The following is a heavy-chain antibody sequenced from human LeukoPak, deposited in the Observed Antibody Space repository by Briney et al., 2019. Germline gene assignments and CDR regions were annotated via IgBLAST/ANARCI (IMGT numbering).Heavy chain of an antibody. V-gene: IGHV3-21*04. CDR2: ISSSSSYI. CDR1: GFTCSRDS. J-gene: IGHJ4*02. D-gene: IGHD3-22*01. Sequence: RGSLRLSCAASGFTCSRDSLNWVRQAPRKGLEWVSSISSSSSYIYYADSVKGRFTISRDNAKNSLYLQMNSLRAEDTAVYYRARELDYYDSSGYYEATDYWGQGTWSPSPQ. CDR3: ARELDYYDSSGYYEATDY.